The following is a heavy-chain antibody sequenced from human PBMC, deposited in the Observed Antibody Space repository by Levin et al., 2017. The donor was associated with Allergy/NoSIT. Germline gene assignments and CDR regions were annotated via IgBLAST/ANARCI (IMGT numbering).Heavy chain of an antibody. Sequence: GGSLRLSCAPSGFTVSDKYMNWVRQAPGKGLEWVSLIYDDGTTYYADSVKGRFTISRDNSKNTMSLQMNNLRAEDTAVYYCARFHFGGSDDYWGQGTLVTVSS. D-gene: IGHD3-16*01. J-gene: IGHJ4*02. CDR1: GFTVSDKY. CDR2: IYDDGTT. V-gene: IGHV3-66*01. CDR3: ARFHFGGSDDY.